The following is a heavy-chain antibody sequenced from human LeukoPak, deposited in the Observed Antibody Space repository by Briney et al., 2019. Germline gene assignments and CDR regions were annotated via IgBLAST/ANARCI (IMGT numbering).Heavy chain of an antibody. CDR1: GGSIGSGSYY. CDR2: IYTSGST. CDR3: ASTNYGDYVYDWFDP. J-gene: IGHJ5*02. Sequence: PSQTLSLTXTVSGGSIGSGSYYWSWIRQPAGKGLEWIGRIYTSGSTNSNPSLRSRVTMSVDTSKNHFSLKLSSVTAADTAVYYCASTNYGDYVYDWFDPWGQGTLGTVSS. V-gene: IGHV4-61*02. D-gene: IGHD4-17*01.